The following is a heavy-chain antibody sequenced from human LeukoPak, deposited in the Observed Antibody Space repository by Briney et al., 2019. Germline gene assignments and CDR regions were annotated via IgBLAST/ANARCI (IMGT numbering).Heavy chain of an antibody. J-gene: IGHJ4*02. CDR1: GGTFSSYA. V-gene: IGHV1-69*04. CDR3: ASEREESRYFDY. Sequence: SVKVSCKASGGTFSSYAISWVRQSPGQGLEWMGRIIPILGIAYYAQKFQGRVTITADKSTSTAYMELSSLRSEDTAVYYCASEREESRYFDYWGQGTLVTVSS. CDR2: IIPILGIA. D-gene: IGHD3-9*01.